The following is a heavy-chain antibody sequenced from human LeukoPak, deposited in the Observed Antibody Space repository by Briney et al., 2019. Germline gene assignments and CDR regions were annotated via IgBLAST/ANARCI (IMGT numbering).Heavy chain of an antibody. CDR1: GGSMSTYY. CDR2: IYDSLST. D-gene: IGHD6-13*01. J-gene: IGHJ4*02. CDR3: ARRSWYVDY. Sequence: PSETLSLTCTVSGGSMSTYYWSWIRQPPGKGLEWIGYIYDSLSTDYNPSHKSRATISVDMSKNQFSLKLTSVTAADTAVYYCARRSWYVDYWGQGTLVTVSS. V-gene: IGHV4-59*01.